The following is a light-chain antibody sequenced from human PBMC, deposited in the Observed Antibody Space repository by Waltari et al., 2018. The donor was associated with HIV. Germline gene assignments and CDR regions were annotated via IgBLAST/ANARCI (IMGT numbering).Light chain of an antibody. V-gene: IGLV2-14*01. CDR2: EVS. Sequence: QSALTQPASVSGSPGQSITISCTGTSSDVGGYNYVSWYQQHPGKAPKLLIYEVSKRPSGVSNRFSGSKSGNTASLTISGLQAEDEADYYCGSYTSSSTLGFGGGTKLTVL. CDR3: GSYTSSSTLG. CDR1: SSDVGGYNY. J-gene: IGLJ2*01.